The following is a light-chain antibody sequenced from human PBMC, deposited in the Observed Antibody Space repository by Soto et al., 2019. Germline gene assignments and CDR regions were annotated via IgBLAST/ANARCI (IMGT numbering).Light chain of an antibody. CDR3: QQYGSSPYT. CDR2: GAS. Sequence: EIVLTQSPGTLSLSPGERATLSCRASQSVSSSYLAWYQQKPGQAPRLLIYGASSRATGIPDRFSGSGSGTDFTLTISRLEPGDFAVYYYQQYGSSPYTFGQGTKLEIK. CDR1: QSVSSSY. V-gene: IGKV3-20*01. J-gene: IGKJ2*01.